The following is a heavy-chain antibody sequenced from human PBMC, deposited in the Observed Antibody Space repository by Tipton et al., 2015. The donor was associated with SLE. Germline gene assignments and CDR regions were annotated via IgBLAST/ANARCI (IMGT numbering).Heavy chain of an antibody. V-gene: IGHV3-30*02. CDR3: AGGTGAYFDH. D-gene: IGHD3-16*01. CDR2: IRADGSNK. CDR1: GFTITDYA. Sequence: SLRLSCAASGFTITDYAMHWVRQAPGKGLEWVAFIRADGSNKDYADSVKGRFTISRDNSKNTLYLQMNRLRVEDTAVYYCAGGTGAYFDHWGQGTLVTVSS. J-gene: IGHJ4*02.